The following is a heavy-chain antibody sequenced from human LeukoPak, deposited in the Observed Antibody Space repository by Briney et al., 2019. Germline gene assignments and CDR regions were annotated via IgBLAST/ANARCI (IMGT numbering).Heavy chain of an antibody. CDR3: ARDGLSVVREVDP. CDR1: GGSINNINYY. J-gene: IGHJ5*02. CDR2: ISHSGST. V-gene: IGHV4-39*07. D-gene: IGHD4-23*01. Sequence: SETLSLTCTVSGGSINNINYYWGWIRQPPGKGLEWIGSISHSGSTYYNPSLKSRVTVSVDTSKNQFSLELSSVTAADTAVYYCARDGLSVVREVDPWGQGTLVTVSS.